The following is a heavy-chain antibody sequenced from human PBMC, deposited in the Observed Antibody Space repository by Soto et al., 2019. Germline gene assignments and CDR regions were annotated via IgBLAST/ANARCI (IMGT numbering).Heavy chain of an antibody. Sequence: EVQLVESGGDLVQPGGSLRLSCADSRFTFSGYWMYWVRQAPGKGLYRVANIKEDGSEKNYVDSVRGRFTISRDNAKNALYLQMNSLRAEDTAVYYCARGARSWGQGTMVTVS. V-gene: IGHV3-7*01. CDR3: ARGARS. CDR2: IKEDGSEK. J-gene: IGHJ3*01. CDR1: RFTFSGYW.